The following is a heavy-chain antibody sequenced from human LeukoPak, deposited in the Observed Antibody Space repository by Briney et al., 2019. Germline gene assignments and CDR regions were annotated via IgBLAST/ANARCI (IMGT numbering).Heavy chain of an antibody. Sequence: GGSLRLSCAASGFTFSSYWMSWVRQAPGKGLEWVANIKKDGSEKYYVDSVKGRFTISRDNSKNTLYLQMNSLRAEDTAVYYCAKLFNDYGDYYFDYWGQGTLVTVSS. CDR1: GFTFSSYW. D-gene: IGHD4-17*01. V-gene: IGHV3-7*03. J-gene: IGHJ4*02. CDR2: IKKDGSEK. CDR3: AKLFNDYGDYYFDY.